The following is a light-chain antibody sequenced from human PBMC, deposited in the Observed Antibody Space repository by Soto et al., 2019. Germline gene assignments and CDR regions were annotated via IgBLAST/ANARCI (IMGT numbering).Light chain of an antibody. CDR1: QSVRSGY. J-gene: IGKJ1*01. V-gene: IGKV3-20*01. Sequence: EIVLTQSPGTLSLSPGDRATLSCRASQSVRSGYLAWFQQKPGQAPRPLVYGPATRVTGIPDRFSGSGSGTDFTLTISSLQPDDFATYYCQQYNSYPWTFGQGTKVEIK. CDR3: QQYNSYPWT. CDR2: GPA.